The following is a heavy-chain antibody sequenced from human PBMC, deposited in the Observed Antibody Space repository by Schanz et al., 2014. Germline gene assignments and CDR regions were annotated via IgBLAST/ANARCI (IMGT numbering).Heavy chain of an antibody. Sequence: VQLVESGGGVVQPGRSLRLSCAASGFTFSSYSMHWVRQAPGKGLEWVAFIRYDGSSKYYADSVRGRFTFSRDNSKNTLYLQMNSLRDEDTAVYYCARAQPPSDGDAFDIWGQGTMVTVSS. D-gene: IGHD2-21*01. CDR1: GFTFSSYS. J-gene: IGHJ3*02. CDR2: IRYDGSSK. CDR3: ARAQPPSDGDAFDI. V-gene: IGHV3-33*01.